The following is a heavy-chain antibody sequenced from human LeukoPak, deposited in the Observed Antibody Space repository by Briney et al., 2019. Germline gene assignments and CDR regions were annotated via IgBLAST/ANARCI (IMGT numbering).Heavy chain of an antibody. D-gene: IGHD6-6*01. Sequence: PGRSLRLSCAASGFTFSSYAMHWVRQAPGKGLEWVAVISYDGSNKYYADSVKGRFTISRENSKNTLYLQMNSLRAEDTAVYYCARDRPHFDYWGQGTLVTVSS. CDR3: ARDRPHFDY. J-gene: IGHJ4*02. CDR2: ISYDGSNK. CDR1: GFTFSSYA. V-gene: IGHV3-30-3*01.